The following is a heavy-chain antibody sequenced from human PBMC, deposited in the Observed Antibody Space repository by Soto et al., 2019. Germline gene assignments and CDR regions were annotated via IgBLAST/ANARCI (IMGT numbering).Heavy chain of an antibody. D-gene: IGHD6-13*01. CDR2: ISSSSSYI. J-gene: IGHJ6*02. CDR1: GFNFNSYT. CDR3: ARDRAAEGYYYYYGMDA. V-gene: IGHV3-21*01. Sequence: PGGSLRLSCAASGFNFNSYTINWVRQAPGKRLEWLSSISSSSSYIYYADSVKGRFTISRDNAKNSLYLQMNSLRAEDTAVYYCARDRAAEGYYYYYGMDAWGQGTTVTVSS.